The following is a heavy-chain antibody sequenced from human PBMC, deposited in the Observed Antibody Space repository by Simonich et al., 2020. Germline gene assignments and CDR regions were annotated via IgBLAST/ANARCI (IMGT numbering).Heavy chain of an antibody. V-gene: IGHV4-38-2*02. CDR2: IYHSGST. D-gene: IGHD4-17*01. J-gene: IGHJ4*02. CDR3: ARDRDGDYDY. Sequence: QVQLQESGPGLVKPSETLSLTCAVSGYSISSGYYWGWIRTPPGKGLGWIGSIYHSGSTDYNPSLKSRVTISVDTSKNQFSLKLSSVTAADTAVYYCARDRDGDYDYWGQGTLVTVSS. CDR1: GYSISSGYY.